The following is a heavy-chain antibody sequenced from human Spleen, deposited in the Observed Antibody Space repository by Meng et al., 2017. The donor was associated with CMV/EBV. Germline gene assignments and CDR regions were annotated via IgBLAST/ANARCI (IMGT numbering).Heavy chain of an antibody. CDR2: INSDGSST. CDR1: GFTFSSYW. J-gene: IGHJ4*02. CDR3: ARDPYSYYVGWGPDY. V-gene: IGHV3-74*01. D-gene: IGHD4-11*01. Sequence: GSLRLSCAASGFTFSSYWMHWVRQAPGKGLVWVSRINSDGSSTSYADSVQGRFTISRDNAKNSLYLQMNSLRAEDTAMYYCARDPYSYYVGWGPDYWGQGTLVTVSS.